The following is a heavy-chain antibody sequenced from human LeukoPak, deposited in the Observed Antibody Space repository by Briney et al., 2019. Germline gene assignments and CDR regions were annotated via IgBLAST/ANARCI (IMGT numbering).Heavy chain of an antibody. CDR3: ARDVLAAGATGTFDI. CDR2: IKQDGSEK. D-gene: IGHD1-14*01. J-gene: IGHJ4*02. Sequence: GGSLRLSCAASTFTFSNYWMSWVRQAPGKGLEWVANIKQDGSEKYYVDSVKGRFTISRDNAKTSLYLQMNSLRAEDTAVYYCARDVLAAGATGTFDIWGQGTLVTVSS. V-gene: IGHV3-7*03. CDR1: TFTFSNYW.